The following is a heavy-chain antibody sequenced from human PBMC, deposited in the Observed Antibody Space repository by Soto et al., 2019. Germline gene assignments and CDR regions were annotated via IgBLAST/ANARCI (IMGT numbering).Heavy chain of an antibody. CDR1: GFTFSNYA. Sequence: EVQLLESGGGLVQPGGSLRLSCAASGFTFSNYAMNWVRQAPGKGLQYVSVITGGGGTTYYAASVKGRFTISRDNSKXTLYLQVNSLRAEDTDIYYCERRTPRPVVPAHHDYWGPGNPGHRLL. D-gene: IGHD2-2*01. CDR3: ERRTPRPVVPAHHDY. V-gene: IGHV3-23*01. J-gene: IGHJ4*02. CDR2: ITGGGGTT.